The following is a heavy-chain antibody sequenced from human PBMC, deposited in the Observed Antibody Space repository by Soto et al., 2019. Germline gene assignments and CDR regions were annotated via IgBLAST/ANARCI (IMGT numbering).Heavy chain of an antibody. V-gene: IGHV4-30-4*01. CDR1: GGPIRGVAFY. Sequence: SETLSLTCTVSGGPIRGVAFYWTWIRQPPGKGLVWIGYIYSSGNTSYNPSAKSRVTISRDTSTNQFSLKLITVPPTDTAVYYCDTDRGSDSDDSSGYYHYWGQETLVTVSS. D-gene: IGHD3-22*01. CDR2: IYSSGNT. CDR3: DTDRGSDSDDSSGYYHY. J-gene: IGHJ4*02.